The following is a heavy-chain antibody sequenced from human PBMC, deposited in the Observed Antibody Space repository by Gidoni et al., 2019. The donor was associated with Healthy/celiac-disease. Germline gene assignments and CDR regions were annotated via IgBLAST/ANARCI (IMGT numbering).Heavy chain of an antibody. CDR2: INHSGST. D-gene: IGHD3-10*01. Sequence: QVQLQQWGAGLLKPSETLSLTCAVYGGSFSGYYWSWIRQPPGKGLEWIGEINHSGSTNYNPSLKSRVTISVDTSKNQFSLKLSSVTAADTAVYYCARDARVELGYYYYYYMDVWGKGTTVTVSS. J-gene: IGHJ6*03. V-gene: IGHV4-34*01. CDR3: ARDARVELGYYYYYYMDV. CDR1: GGSFSGYY.